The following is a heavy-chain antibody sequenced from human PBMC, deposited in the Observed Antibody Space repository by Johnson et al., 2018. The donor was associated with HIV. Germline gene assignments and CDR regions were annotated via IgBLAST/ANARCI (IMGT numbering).Heavy chain of an antibody. CDR2: ISYSGSTI. J-gene: IGHJ3*02. D-gene: IGHD1-1*01. CDR3: ARVALNVGNDAFDI. CDR1: GFTFSDYY. V-gene: IGHV3-11*01. Sequence: VQLVESGGGLVQPGRSLRLSCAASGFTFSDYYMSWIRQAPGKGLEWVSYISYSGSTIYYADSVKGRFTISRDNAKNSLYLQMNSLRAEDTALYYCARVALNVGNDAFDIWGQGTMVTVSS.